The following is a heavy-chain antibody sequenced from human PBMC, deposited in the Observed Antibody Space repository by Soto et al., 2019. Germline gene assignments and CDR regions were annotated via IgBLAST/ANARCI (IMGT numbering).Heavy chain of an antibody. V-gene: IGHV3-30*18. Sequence: GGSLRLSCAASGFTFSSDGMHWVRQAPGKGLERVAVISYDGSNKYYADSVKGRFTIARDNSKNTLYLQMNSLRAEDTAVYYCAKDRIWWARIAARPGDYWGQGTLVTDSS. CDR2: ISYDGSNK. CDR3: AKDRIWWARIAARPGDY. J-gene: IGHJ4*02. CDR1: GFTFSSDG. D-gene: IGHD6-6*01.